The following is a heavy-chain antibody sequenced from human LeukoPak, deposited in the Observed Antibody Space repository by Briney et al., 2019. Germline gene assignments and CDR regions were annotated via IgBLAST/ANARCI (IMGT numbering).Heavy chain of an antibody. CDR2: INPSGGST. V-gene: IGHV1-46*01. J-gene: IGHJ5*02. CDR3: ARDTFGEAFDP. CDR1: GYTFTSYY. Sequence: GAPVKVSCKASGYTFTSYYMHWVRQAPGQGLEWMGIINPSGGSTSYAQKFQGKVTMTRDTSTSTVYMELSSLRSEDTAVYYCARDTFGEAFDPWGQGTLVTVSS. D-gene: IGHD3-10*01.